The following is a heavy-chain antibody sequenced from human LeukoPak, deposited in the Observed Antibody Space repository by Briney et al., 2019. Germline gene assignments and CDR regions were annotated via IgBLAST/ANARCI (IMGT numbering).Heavy chain of an antibody. CDR3: ARSPNGSGSYPHY. Sequence: PSETLSLTCTVSGGSISSGGYYWSWIRQHPGKGLEWIGYIYYSGSTYYNPSLKSRVTISVDTSKNQFSLKLSSVTAADTAVYYCARSPNGSGSYPHYWGQGTLVTVSS. CDR2: IYYSGST. CDR1: GGSISSGGYY. V-gene: IGHV4-31*03. J-gene: IGHJ4*02. D-gene: IGHD3-10*01.